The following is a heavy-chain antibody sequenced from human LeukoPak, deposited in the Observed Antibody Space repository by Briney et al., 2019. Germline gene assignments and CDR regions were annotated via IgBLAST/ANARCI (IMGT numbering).Heavy chain of an antibody. Sequence: GGSLRLSCAASGFTFGNSWVLWVRQAPGKGLEWVSSITSSSNYIYNADSVKGRFTISRDNAQNALYLQMNSLRAEDTAVYYCARGGDCSSTSCYLINDYWGQGTLVTVSS. CDR2: ITSSSNYI. CDR1: GFTFGNSW. D-gene: IGHD2-2*01. J-gene: IGHJ4*02. V-gene: IGHV3-21*06. CDR3: ARGGDCSSTSCYLINDY.